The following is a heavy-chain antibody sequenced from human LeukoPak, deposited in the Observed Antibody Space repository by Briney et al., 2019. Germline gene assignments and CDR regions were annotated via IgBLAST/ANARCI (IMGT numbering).Heavy chain of an antibody. Sequence: GASVGVSCKASGYAFTGYYMHWVRQAPGQGLEWMGWINPNSGGTNYAQKFQGRVTMTRDTSISTAYMELSRLRSDDTAVYYCARDRYYYGSGSYPNWFDPWGQGTLVTVSS. D-gene: IGHD3-10*01. V-gene: IGHV1-2*02. CDR3: ARDRYYYGSGSYPNWFDP. CDR2: INPNSGGT. J-gene: IGHJ5*02. CDR1: GYAFTGYY.